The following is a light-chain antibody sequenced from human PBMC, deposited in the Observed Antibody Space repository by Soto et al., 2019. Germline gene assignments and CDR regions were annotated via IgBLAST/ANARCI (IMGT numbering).Light chain of an antibody. J-gene: IGKJ1*01. Sequence: EIVMTQSPVTLSVSPGERATLSCRASHHVATNLAWYQQKPGQPPRLLIYGASTRATGVSARFSGSGSGTEFTLTISSLQSDDIAVCYCQQYTARPPWTFGQGARV. CDR1: HHVATN. CDR3: QQYTARPPWT. V-gene: IGKV3-15*01. CDR2: GAS.